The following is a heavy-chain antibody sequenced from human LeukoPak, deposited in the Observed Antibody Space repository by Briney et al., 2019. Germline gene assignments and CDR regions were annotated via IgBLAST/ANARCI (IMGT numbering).Heavy chain of an antibody. CDR1: GGTFSSYA. V-gene: IGHV1-69*04. D-gene: IGHD6-13*01. Sequence: GASVKVSCKASGGTFSSYAISWVRQAPGQGLEWMGRIIPILGIANYAQKFQGRVTITADRSTSTAYMELSSLRSEDTAVYYCARPYSSSSSWHTPGNYYYYGMDVWGQGTTVTVSS. CDR2: IIPILGIA. J-gene: IGHJ6*02. CDR3: ARPYSSSSSWHTPGNYYYYGMDV.